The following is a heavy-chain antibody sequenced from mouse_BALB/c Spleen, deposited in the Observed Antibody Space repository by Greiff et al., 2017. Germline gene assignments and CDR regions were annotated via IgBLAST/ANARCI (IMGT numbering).Heavy chain of an antibody. CDR3: ARVGKDGNPYYAMDY. D-gene: IGHD2-1*01. Sequence: EVMLVESGGGLVKPGGSLKLSCAASGFTFSDYSMYWVRQTPEKRLEWVATISDGGSYTYYPDSVKGRFTISRDNAKNNLYLQMSSLKSEDTAMYYCARVGKDGNPYYAMDYWGQGTSVTVSA. J-gene: IGHJ4*01. CDR2: ISDGGSYT. CDR1: GFTFSDYS. V-gene: IGHV5-4*02.